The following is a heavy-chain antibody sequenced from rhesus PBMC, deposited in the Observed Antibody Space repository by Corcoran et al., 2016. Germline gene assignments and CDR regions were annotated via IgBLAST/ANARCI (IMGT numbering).Heavy chain of an antibody. D-gene: IGHD3-16*01. CDR3: ARVTYYYSGSYYYYFDY. J-gene: IGHJ4*01. V-gene: IGHV4-173*01. CDR2: VSGSGGST. CDR1: GGSISSNY. Sequence: QLQLQESGPGLVKPSETLSLTCAVSGGSISSNYWSWIRQPPGKGLVWIVRVSGSGGSTDYNPSLKSRVTISTDTSKNQFSLKLSSVTAADPALYYCARVTYYYSGSYYYYFDYWGQGVLVTVSS.